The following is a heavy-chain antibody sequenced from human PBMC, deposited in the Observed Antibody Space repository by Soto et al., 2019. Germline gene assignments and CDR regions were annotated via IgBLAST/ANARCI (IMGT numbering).Heavy chain of an antibody. CDR3: ARDAFEIYYKFGLDV. V-gene: IGHV3-48*03. Sequence: SLRLSCAASGFSCSDYEMNWFRQTPGKGLEWLSYISSSGGTIKYADSVKGRFTISRDNAKNSLYLQMHSLRADDTAVYYCARDAFEIYYKFGLDVWGEGTPVTVSS. J-gene: IGHJ6*04. D-gene: IGHD3-10*01. CDR1: GFSCSDYE. CDR2: ISSSGGTI.